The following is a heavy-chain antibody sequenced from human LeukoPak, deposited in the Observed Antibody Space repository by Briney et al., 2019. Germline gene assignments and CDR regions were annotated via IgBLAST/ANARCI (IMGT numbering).Heavy chain of an antibody. CDR2: INPNSGDT. Sequence: ASVKVSCKASGYTFTGYYMHWVRQAPGQGLEWMGWINPNSGDTKYSQKLQGRVTMTRDTSIRTAYMELNRLRSDDTAVYYCATQRGSYLWGTDFDYWGQGTLVTVSS. CDR3: ATQRGSYLWGTDFDY. CDR1: GYTFTGYY. D-gene: IGHD3-16*01. V-gene: IGHV1-2*02. J-gene: IGHJ4*02.